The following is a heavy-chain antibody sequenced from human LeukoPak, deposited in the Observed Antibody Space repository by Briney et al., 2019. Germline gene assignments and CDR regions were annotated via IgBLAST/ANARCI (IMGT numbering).Heavy chain of an antibody. CDR2: TYYRSKWYN. D-gene: IGHD1-7*01. J-gene: IGHJ3*02. CDR3: ARHGRTGTTALYAFDI. V-gene: IGHV6-1*01. CDR1: GDSVSSNSAA. Sequence: SQTLSLTCAISGDSVSSNSAAWNWIRQSPSRGLEWLGRTYYRSKWYNDYAVSVKSRITINPDTSKNQFSLQLNSVTPEDTAVYYCARHGRTGTTALYAFDIWGQGTMVTVSS.